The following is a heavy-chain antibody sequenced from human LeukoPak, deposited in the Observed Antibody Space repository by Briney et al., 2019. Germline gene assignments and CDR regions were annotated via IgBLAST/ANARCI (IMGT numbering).Heavy chain of an antibody. CDR1: GFTFSGHY. V-gene: IGHV3-11*05. CDR2: ISNNNRYT. J-gene: IGHJ4*02. Sequence: GGSLRLSCATSGFTFSGHYMAWIRQAPGKGLEWISYISNNNRYTNYADSVKGRFTISRDNAKNSLYLQMNSLRAEDTAVFYCARDQYDTWSRRGNFDSWGQGTLVIVSS. D-gene: IGHD3-3*01. CDR3: ARDQYDTWSRRGNFDS.